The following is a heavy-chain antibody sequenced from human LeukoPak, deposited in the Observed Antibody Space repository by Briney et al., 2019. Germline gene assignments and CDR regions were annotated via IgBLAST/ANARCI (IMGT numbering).Heavy chain of an antibody. CDR3: ARHGPTYFYDSSGFFDV. D-gene: IGHD3-22*01. CDR1: GYTFIHYW. V-gene: IGHV5-10-1*01. J-gene: IGHJ3*01. CDR2: IDPSDSYT. Sequence: KLGESLKISCQTSGYTFIHYWISWVRQVPGKGLEWMGRIDPSDSYTNYGPPFQGHITISADRSLNTSYLQWSGLKASDTAMYFCARHGPTYFYDSSGFFDVWGRGTMVIVSS.